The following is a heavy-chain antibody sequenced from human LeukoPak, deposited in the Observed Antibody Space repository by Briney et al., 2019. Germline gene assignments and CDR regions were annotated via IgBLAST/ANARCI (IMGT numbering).Heavy chain of an antibody. J-gene: IGHJ4*02. CDR1: GFTFGNYW. V-gene: IGHV3-7*01. Sequence: GGSLRLSCAASGFTFGNYWMAWVRQTPRKGLEWVANIKQDGSEKYYVDSVKGRFTISRDNAQNSFLLQMNSLRAEDTAVYYCARVIGSYGDSAYWGQGTLVTVSS. D-gene: IGHD3-16*01. CDR2: IKQDGSEK. CDR3: ARVIGSYGDSAY.